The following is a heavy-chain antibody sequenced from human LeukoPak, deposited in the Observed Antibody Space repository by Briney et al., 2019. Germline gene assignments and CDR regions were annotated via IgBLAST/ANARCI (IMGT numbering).Heavy chain of an antibody. CDR3: ARVQSSWYGEWVASYYYGMDV. CDR2: IYYSGST. V-gene: IGHV4-59*01. CDR1: GGSISSYY. J-gene: IGHJ6*02. Sequence: SETLSLTCTVSGGSISSYYWSWIRQPPGKGLEWIGYIYYSGSTNYNPSLKSRVTISVDTSKNQLSLKLSSVTAADTAVYYCARVQSSWYGEWVASYYYGMDVWGQGTTVTVSS. D-gene: IGHD6-13*01.